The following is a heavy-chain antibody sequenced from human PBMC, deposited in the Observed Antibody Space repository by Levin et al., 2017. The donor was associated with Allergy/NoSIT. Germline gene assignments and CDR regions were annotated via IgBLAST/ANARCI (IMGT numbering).Heavy chain of an antibody. D-gene: IGHD3-10*01. Sequence: GGSLRLSCAASGFTFTNYAMTWVRQAPGKGLEWVSLITGRGDDTYSADSVKGRFTISRDNSKNTLYLQMNSLTAEDTAVSYCARDQEVTSLVVYYGAFDIWGHGTIVTVSS. J-gene: IGHJ3*02. CDR2: ITGRGDDT. CDR1: GFTFTNYA. CDR3: ARDQEVTSLVVYYGAFDI. V-gene: IGHV3-23*01.